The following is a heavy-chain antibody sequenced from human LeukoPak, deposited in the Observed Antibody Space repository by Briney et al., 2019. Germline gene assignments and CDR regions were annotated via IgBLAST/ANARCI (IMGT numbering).Heavy chain of an antibody. Sequence: GGSLRLSCAASGFAFSSFAMHWVRQAPGKGLEWVAFIRYNGNSRYFADSVKGRFTISRDNSKDTMYLQMNSLRAEDTAVYYCTKGATGTFFDYWGQGTLVTVSS. CDR3: TKGATGTFFDY. CDR2: IRYNGNSR. V-gene: IGHV3-30*02. J-gene: IGHJ4*02. CDR1: GFAFSSFA. D-gene: IGHD1-1*01.